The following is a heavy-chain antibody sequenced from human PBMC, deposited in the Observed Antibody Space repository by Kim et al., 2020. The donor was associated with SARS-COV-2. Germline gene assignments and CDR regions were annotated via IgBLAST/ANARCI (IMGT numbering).Heavy chain of an antibody. CDR3: ARGPTVTTRYYYGMDV. J-gene: IGHJ6*02. D-gene: IGHD4-17*01. V-gene: IGHV4-34*01. Sequence: PTRRSRVAISVDTSKNQFSRKLSSVTAADTAVYYCARGPTVTTRYYYGMDVWGQGTTVTVSS.